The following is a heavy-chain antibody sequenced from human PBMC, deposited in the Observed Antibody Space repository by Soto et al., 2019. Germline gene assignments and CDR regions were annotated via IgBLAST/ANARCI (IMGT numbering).Heavy chain of an antibody. Sequence: GGSLRLSCEVAGITFSTAYMSWVRQAPGKGLEWVPSIGTRSDIYYADSVKGRFTISRDNAKNSLSLQMNSLRVDDTAVYYCAREETAWPLAYGLDVWGQGTTVTVSS. CDR2: IGTRSDI. V-gene: IGHV3-21*01. CDR3: AREETAWPLAYGLDV. CDR1: GITFSTAY. D-gene: IGHD2-21*02. J-gene: IGHJ6*02.